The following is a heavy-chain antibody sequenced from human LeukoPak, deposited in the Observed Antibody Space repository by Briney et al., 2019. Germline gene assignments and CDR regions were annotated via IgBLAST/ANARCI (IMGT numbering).Heavy chain of an antibody. D-gene: IGHD5-12*01. V-gene: IGHV1-2*02. J-gene: IGHJ6*04. Sequence: ASVKVSCKASGYTFTGYYMHWVRQAPGQGLEWMGWINPNSGGTNYAQKFQGRVTMTRDTSISTAYMELSRLRSDDTAVYYCARDIGYSGYDPHYWGKGTTVTVSS. CDR1: GYTFTGYY. CDR2: INPNSGGT. CDR3: ARDIGYSGYDPHY.